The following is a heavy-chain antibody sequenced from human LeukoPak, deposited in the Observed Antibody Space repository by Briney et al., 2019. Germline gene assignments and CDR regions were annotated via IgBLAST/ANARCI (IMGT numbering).Heavy chain of an antibody. CDR1: GGSFSGYY. CDR2: INHSGST. Sequence: SETLSLTCAVYGGSFSGYYWSWIRQPPGKGPEWIGEINHSGSTNYNPSLKSRVTISVDTSKNQFSLKLSSVTAADTAVYYCASSRSHYINYWGQGTLVTVSS. CDR3: ASSRSHYINY. J-gene: IGHJ4*02. D-gene: IGHD2-15*01. V-gene: IGHV4-34*01.